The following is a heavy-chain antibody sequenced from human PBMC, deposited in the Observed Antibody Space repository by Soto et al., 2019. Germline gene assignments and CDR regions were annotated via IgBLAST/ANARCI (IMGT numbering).Heavy chain of an antibody. V-gene: IGHV3-7*01. J-gene: IGHJ4*02. CDR1: GFTFSSYW. D-gene: IGHD6-6*01. CDR3: ARVREGIAARPGDFDY. Sequence: EVQLVESGGGLVQPGGSLRLSCAASGFTFSSYWMSWVRQAPGKGLEWVANIKQDGSEKYYVDSVKGRFTISRDNAKNSLYLQMNSLRAEDTAVYYCARVREGIAARPGDFDYWGQGTLDTVSS. CDR2: IKQDGSEK.